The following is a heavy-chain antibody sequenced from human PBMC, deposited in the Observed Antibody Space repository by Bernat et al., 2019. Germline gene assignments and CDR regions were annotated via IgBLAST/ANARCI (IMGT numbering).Heavy chain of an antibody. CDR1: GFTFNNYW. CDR3: ARQLIYGGNAFFDY. J-gene: IGHJ4*02. V-gene: IGHV3-7*03. D-gene: IGHD4-23*01. CDR2: IKPDGGKK. Sequence: EVQLVESGGGLVQPGGSLRLSCAASGFTFNNYWMSWVRQAPVKGREWVASIKPDGGKKCYMDSVKGRFTISRGNAENSLYLQMDSLRGEDTAVYYCARQLIYGGNAFFDYWGQGILVTVSS.